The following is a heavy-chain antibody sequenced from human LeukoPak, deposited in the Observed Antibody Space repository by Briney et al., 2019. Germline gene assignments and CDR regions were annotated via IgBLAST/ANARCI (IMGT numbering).Heavy chain of an antibody. V-gene: IGHV4-39*01. CDR2: MYYSGST. CDR1: GGSISSSSYY. Sequence: PSDTLSLTCTVSGGSISSSSYYWGWIRQPPGKGLEWIGSMYYSGSTYYKPSLKSRVTISVGTSKNQFTLKLNSVTAADTAVYYCASNYYDSSGFYSSWGQGTLVTVSS. J-gene: IGHJ4*02. D-gene: IGHD3-22*01. CDR3: ASNYYDSSGFYSS.